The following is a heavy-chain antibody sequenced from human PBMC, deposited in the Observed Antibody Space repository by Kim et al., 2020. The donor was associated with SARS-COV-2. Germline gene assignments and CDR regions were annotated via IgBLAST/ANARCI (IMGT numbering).Heavy chain of an antibody. CDR3: ARGAVAGDDAFDI. V-gene: IGHV3-30*01. J-gene: IGHJ3*02. Sequence: AKSVKGRFTISRDNSKNTLYLQMNSLRAEDTAVYYCARGAVAGDDAFDIWGQGTMVTVSS. D-gene: IGHD6-19*01.